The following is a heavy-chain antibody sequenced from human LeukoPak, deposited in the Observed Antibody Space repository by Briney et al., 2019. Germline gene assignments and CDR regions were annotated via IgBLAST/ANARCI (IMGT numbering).Heavy chain of an antibody. CDR1: GDSVSSNSAA. CDR2: TYYRSKWYN. CDR3: ARLNPRHGMDV. Sequence: SQTLSLTCAISGDSVSSNSAAWHWIRQSPSRGLEWLGRTYYRSKWYNDHAISVKSRITINPDTSKNQFSLQLNSVTPEDTAVYSCARLNPRHGMDVWGQGTTVTVPS. V-gene: IGHV6-1*01. J-gene: IGHJ6*02.